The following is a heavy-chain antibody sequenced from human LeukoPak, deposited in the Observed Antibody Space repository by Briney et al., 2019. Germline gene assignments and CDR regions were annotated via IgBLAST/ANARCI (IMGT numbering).Heavy chain of an antibody. V-gene: IGHV3-7*05. CDR2: IKQDGSEK. J-gene: IGHJ4*02. D-gene: IGHD3-16*01. CDR3: ARDRLGSSQDY. Sequence: PGGSLRLSCAVSGFNSSNYWMNWVRQAPGKGLEWVANIKQDGSEKYYVDSVKGRLTISRDNAKNSLYLQMNSLRAEDTAVYYCARDRLGSSQDYWGQGTLVTVSS. CDR1: GFNSSNYW.